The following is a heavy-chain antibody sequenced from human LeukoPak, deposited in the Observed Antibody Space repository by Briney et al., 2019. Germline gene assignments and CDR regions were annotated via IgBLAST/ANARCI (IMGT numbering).Heavy chain of an antibody. CDR1: GFTFSSYW. J-gene: IGHJ4*02. Sequence: GGSLRLSCAASGFTFSSYWMTWVRQAPGKGLEWVANIREDGSEKYYVDSVKGRFTVSRDNAKNSLYLQMNSLRAEDTAVYYCARAAYGSGSYYNPDFDYWGQGTLVTVSS. CDR2: IREDGSEK. V-gene: IGHV3-7*01. D-gene: IGHD3-10*01. CDR3: ARAAYGSGSYYNPDFDY.